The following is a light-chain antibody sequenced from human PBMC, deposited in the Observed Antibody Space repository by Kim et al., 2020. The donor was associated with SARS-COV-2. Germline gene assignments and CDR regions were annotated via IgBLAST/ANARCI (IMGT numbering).Light chain of an antibody. CDR3: QSRDSGCSGM. CDR1: SLQSYY. J-gene: IGLJ3*02. Sequence: VALGQAGKHTWQRNSLQSYYATWYQPKPRPAPVLVIYGRNNRPSGIPDRFSCSASGNTASLTISGAQAEDGAYFYFQSRDSGCSGMFGGGTQLTVL. CDR2: GRN. V-gene: IGLV3-19*01.